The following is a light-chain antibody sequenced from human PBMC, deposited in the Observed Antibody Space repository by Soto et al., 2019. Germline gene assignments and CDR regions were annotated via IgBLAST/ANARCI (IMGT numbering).Light chain of an antibody. V-gene: IGLV2-14*03. CDR3: SSYTTRNTLV. CDR1: SRDVGGYNY. CDR2: EVS. Sequence: QSALTQPASVSGSPGQSITISCSGTSRDVGGYNYVSWYQQHPGKAPKVIIFEVSDRPSGASNHFSGSGSGATASLTISGLQADDEADYYCSSYTTRNTLVFGTGTKVTVL. J-gene: IGLJ1*01.